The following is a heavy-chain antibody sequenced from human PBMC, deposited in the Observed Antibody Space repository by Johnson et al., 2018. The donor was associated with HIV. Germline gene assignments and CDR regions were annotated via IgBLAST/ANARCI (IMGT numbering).Heavy chain of an antibody. CDR1: GFTFSSYG. J-gene: IGHJ3*02. Sequence: QVQLVESGGGLVQPGGSLRLSCAASGFTFSSYGMHWLRQAPGKGLEWVAFIRYDGSNKYYADSVEGRFTISRDNSKNRLYLQMNSLRDEDTAVYYCAKDLGQRVGAPAYYALDIWGQGTVVTVSS. CDR3: AKDLGQRVGAPAYYALDI. CDR2: IRYDGSNK. V-gene: IGHV3-30*02. D-gene: IGHD1-26*01.